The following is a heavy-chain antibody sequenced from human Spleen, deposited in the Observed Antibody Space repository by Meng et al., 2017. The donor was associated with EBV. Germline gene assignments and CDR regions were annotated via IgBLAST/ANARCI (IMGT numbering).Heavy chain of an antibody. Sequence: VQSGAEVKKPGTSVKVSCKASGYTFTTYDINCVRQATGQGLEWMGWINPNSSNTGFAQKLQGRVTMTTDTSTSTAYMELRSLRSDDTAVYYCARDLEDGDFDYWGQGTLVTVSS. J-gene: IGHJ4*02. CDR2: INPNSSNT. D-gene: IGHD5-24*01. CDR3: ARDLEDGDFDY. CDR1: GYTFTTYD. V-gene: IGHV1-8*01.